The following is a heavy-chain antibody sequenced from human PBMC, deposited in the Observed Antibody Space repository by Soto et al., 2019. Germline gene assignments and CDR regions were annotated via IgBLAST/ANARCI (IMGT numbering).Heavy chain of an antibody. CDR1: GYTFTVYY. CDR3: ARDLEKGGGSAGFDY. D-gene: IGHD1-26*01. V-gene: IGHV1-2*02. CDR2: INPKSGGT. J-gene: IGHJ4*02. Sequence: ASVKVSCKASGYTFTVYYMHWVRQAPGQGLEWMGWINPKSGGTMYPQKFQGRVTMTWDTSISTAYMALTRLRSDDTAVYYCARDLEKGGGSAGFDYWGQGTLVTVSS.